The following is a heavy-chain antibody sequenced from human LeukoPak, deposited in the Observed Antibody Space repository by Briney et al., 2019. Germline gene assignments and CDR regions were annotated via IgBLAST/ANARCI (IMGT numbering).Heavy chain of an antibody. J-gene: IGHJ4*02. CDR2: ISSTGNSI. Sequence: GGSLRLSCAASGFTFNRYIMNWVRQAPGKGLEWVSSISSTGNSIYYADSVKGRFTVSRDNAKNSLYLQMNSLRAEDTAVYYCAKNGGLLPYYYFDYWGQGTLVTVSS. CDR3: AKNGGLLPYYYFDY. V-gene: IGHV3-21*01. D-gene: IGHD2-8*01. CDR1: GFTFNRYI.